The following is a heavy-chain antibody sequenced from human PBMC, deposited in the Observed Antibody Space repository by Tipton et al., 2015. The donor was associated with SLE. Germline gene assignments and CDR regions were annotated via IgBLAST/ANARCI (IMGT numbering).Heavy chain of an antibody. CDR1: GFTFSDYW. V-gene: IGHV3-74*01. D-gene: IGHD4-17*01. CDR2: INKDGSST. CDR3: ARGADYGDMHWYFDL. Sequence: SLRLSCAASGFTFSDYWMYWVRQGPGEGLAWVSRINKDGSSTANTDPVKGRFTISRDNAKKSLYLQMNSLRAEDTAVYYCARGADYGDMHWYFDLWGRGTLVTVSS. J-gene: IGHJ2*01.